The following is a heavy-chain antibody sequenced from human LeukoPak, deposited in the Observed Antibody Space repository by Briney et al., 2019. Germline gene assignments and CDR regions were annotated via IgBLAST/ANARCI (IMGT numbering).Heavy chain of an antibody. Sequence: ASVKVSCKASGYTFTNYGINWVRQAPGQGLEWMGYISAYNGNTNYAQKFQGRVTMTTDTSTNTVYVELRSLRSDDTAVYYCAIRGYSYGPSAFDIWGQGTMVTVSS. CDR3: AIRGYSYGPSAFDI. V-gene: IGHV1-18*01. CDR2: ISAYNGNT. J-gene: IGHJ3*02. CDR1: GYTFTNYG. D-gene: IGHD5-18*01.